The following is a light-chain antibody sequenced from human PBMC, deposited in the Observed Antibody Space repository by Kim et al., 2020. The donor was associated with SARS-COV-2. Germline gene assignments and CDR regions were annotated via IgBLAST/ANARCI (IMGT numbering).Light chain of an antibody. Sequence: SITISCTGTSSDVGGYNYVSWYQQHPGKAPKLMIYDVSNRPSGVSNRFSGSKSGNTASLTISGLQAEDEADYYCSSYTSSSTPWVVFGGGTQLTVL. CDR3: SSYTSSSTPWVV. CDR1: SSDVGGYNY. J-gene: IGLJ2*01. V-gene: IGLV2-14*03. CDR2: DVS.